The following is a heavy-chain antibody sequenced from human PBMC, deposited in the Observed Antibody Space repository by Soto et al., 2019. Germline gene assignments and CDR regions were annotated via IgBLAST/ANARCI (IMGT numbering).Heavy chain of an antibody. J-gene: IGHJ4*02. D-gene: IGHD3-22*01. Sequence: QVQLQESGPGLVKPSQTLSLTCTVSGGSISSGGYYWSWIRQHPGKGLEWIGYIYYSGSTYYNPSLKSRVTISVDTSKNPFSLKLSSVTAADTAVYYCARDSTYYYDSSGYLSYFDYWGQGTLVTVSS. V-gene: IGHV4-31*03. CDR1: GGSISSGGYY. CDR2: IYYSGST. CDR3: ARDSTYYYDSSGYLSYFDY.